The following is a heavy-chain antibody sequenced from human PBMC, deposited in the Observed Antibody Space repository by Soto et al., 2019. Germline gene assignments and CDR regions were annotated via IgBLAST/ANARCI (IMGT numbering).Heavy chain of an antibody. CDR2: ITGSGATT. D-gene: IGHD1-7*01. V-gene: IGHV3-23*01. CDR3: ARELPPDL. CDR1: GFTFSTYV. Sequence: GGSLRLSCAASGFTFSTYVMSWVRQAPGRGLEWVSAITGSGATTYYADSVKGRFTISRDISKNILFLQMNNLRAEDSAIYYWARELPPDLWGQGTLVTVSS. J-gene: IGHJ5*02.